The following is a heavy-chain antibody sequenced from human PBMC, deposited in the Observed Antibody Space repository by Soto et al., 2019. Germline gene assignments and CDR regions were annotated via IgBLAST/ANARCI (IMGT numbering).Heavy chain of an antibody. D-gene: IGHD3-10*01. J-gene: IGHJ4*02. V-gene: IGHV3-23*01. Sequence: EVHLLESWGGLVRPGGSLRLSCVVSGFTFSNYAMNWVRQAPGKGLEWVSGIGDGDNTYYAESVEGRFTISRDNSKHTLYLQMNSLRAEDTAVYYCAKDVCDRSNCYCDWWGQGTQVTVSS. CDR3: AKDVCDRSNCYCDW. CDR2: IGDGDNT. CDR1: GFTFSNYA.